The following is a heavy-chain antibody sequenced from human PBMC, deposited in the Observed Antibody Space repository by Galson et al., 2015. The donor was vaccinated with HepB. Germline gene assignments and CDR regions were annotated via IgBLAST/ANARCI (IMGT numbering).Heavy chain of an antibody. D-gene: IGHD6-13*01. Sequence: SLRLSCAASGFTFSNYDMSWVRQAPGKGLEWVSSISGSGGSTYYADSVKGRFTISRDNSKNTLYLQMNSLRAEDTAVYYCARDGSSWHFDYWGQGTLVTVSS. CDR1: GFTFSNYD. CDR3: ARDGSSWHFDY. V-gene: IGHV3-23*01. CDR2: ISGSGGST. J-gene: IGHJ4*02.